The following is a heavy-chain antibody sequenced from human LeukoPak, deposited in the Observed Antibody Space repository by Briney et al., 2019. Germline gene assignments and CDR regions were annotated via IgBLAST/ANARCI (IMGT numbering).Heavy chain of an antibody. Sequence: SETLSLTCTVSGGSISSSSYYWGWIRQPPGKGLEWLGSIYYSGSTYYNPSLKSRVTISVDTSKNQFSLKLSSVTAADTAVYYCARVTDCGGGSCYEYYFDYWGQGTLVTVSS. V-gene: IGHV4-39*07. J-gene: IGHJ4*02. D-gene: IGHD2-15*01. CDR2: IYYSGST. CDR3: ARVTDCGGGSCYEYYFDY. CDR1: GGSISSSSYY.